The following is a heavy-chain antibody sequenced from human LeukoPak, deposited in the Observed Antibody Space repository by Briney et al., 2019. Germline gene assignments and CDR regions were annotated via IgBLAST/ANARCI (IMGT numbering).Heavy chain of an antibody. CDR2: IRLDGTNK. CDR1: GFTFSSYG. V-gene: IGHV3-30*02. D-gene: IGHD5-18*01. Sequence: GGSLRLSCAASGFTFSSYGMHWVRQAPGKGLEWVAFIRLDGTNKFYADSVKGRFTISRDNSKNTLYLQMNSLRAEDTAVYYCARDGGYNYGYCVDYWGQGTLVTVSS. J-gene: IGHJ4*02. CDR3: ARDGGYNYGYCVDY.